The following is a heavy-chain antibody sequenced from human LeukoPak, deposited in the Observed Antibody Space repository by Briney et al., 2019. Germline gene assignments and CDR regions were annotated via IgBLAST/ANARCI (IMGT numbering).Heavy chain of an antibody. CDR2: ISYDGSNK. V-gene: IGHV3-30*04. D-gene: IGHD1-26*01. J-gene: IGHJ4*02. Sequence: PGRSLRLSCAASGFTFSSYAMHWVRQAPGKGLEWVAVISYDGSNKYYADSVKGRFTISRDNSKNTLYLQMNSLRAEDTAVYYCARDRVGATLYFDYWGQGTLVTVSS. CDR3: ARDRVGATLYFDY. CDR1: GFTFSSYA.